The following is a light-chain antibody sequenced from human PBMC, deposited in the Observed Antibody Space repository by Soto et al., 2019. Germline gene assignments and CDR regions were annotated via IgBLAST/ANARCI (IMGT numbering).Light chain of an antibody. CDR3: HQRSNWPS. J-gene: IGKJ4*01. CDR2: KAS. Sequence: IQMTQSPSTLSASVGDRVTITCRASQSISSWLACYQQKPGRAPKLLIYKASSLESGVPSRFSGSGSGTEFTLTISSLEPEDFADYYCHQRSNWPSFGGGTKVDIK. V-gene: IGKV1-5*03. CDR1: QSISSW.